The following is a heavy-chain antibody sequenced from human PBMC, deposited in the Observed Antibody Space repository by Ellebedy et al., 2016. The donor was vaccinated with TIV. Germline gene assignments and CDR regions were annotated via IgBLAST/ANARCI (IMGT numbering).Heavy chain of an antibody. CDR3: ASGFRQDVFDI. Sequence: SVKVSXXASGDTFNSYPISWVRQAPGQGLEWMGRFIPILGITSYAQKLQGRVTIIADKSTSTPYMELSSLRSEDTAVYYCASGFRQDVFDIWGQGTTVTVSS. CDR1: GDTFNSYP. V-gene: IGHV1-69*02. J-gene: IGHJ3*02. CDR2: FIPILGIT.